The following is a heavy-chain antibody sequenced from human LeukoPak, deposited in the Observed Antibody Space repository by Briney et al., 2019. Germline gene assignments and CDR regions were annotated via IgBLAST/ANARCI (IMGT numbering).Heavy chain of an antibody. D-gene: IGHD3-22*01. CDR1: GYSFTSYW. CDR2: IYPGDSDT. V-gene: IGHV5-51*01. Sequence: GESLKTSCKGSGYSFTSYWIGWVRQMPGKGLEWMGIIYPGDSDTRYSPSFQGQVTISADKSISTAYLQWSSLKASDTAMYYCARQALPDYYDSSGYYYYFDYWGQGTLVTVSS. CDR3: ARQALPDYYDSSGYYYYFDY. J-gene: IGHJ4*02.